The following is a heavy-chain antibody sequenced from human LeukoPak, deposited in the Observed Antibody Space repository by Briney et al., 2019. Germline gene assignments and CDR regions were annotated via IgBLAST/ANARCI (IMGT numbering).Heavy chain of an antibody. CDR3: AKDKGQRDN. Sequence: ETLSLTCAVYGGSFSGYYWSWIRQPPGKGLEWVSVISGSGGSTYYADSVKGRFTISRDNSKNTVYLQMNSLRAEDTAVYYCAKDKGQRDNWGQGTLVTVSS. CDR2: ISGSGGST. CDR1: GGSFSGYY. J-gene: IGHJ4*02. D-gene: IGHD6-25*01. V-gene: IGHV3-23*01.